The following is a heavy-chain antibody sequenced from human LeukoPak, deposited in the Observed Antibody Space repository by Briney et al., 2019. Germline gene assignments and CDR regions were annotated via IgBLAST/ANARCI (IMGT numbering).Heavy chain of an antibody. D-gene: IGHD4-17*01. J-gene: IGHJ4*02. CDR1: GGSISSGGYY. V-gene: IGHV4-31*03. Sequence: SETLSLTCTVSGGSISSGGYYWSWIRQHPGKGLEWIGYIYYSGSTYYNPSLKSRVTISVDTSKNQFSLKLSSVTAADTAVYCCARDSPNGDYGSDYWGQGTLVTVSS. CDR2: IYYSGST. CDR3: ARDSPNGDYGSDY.